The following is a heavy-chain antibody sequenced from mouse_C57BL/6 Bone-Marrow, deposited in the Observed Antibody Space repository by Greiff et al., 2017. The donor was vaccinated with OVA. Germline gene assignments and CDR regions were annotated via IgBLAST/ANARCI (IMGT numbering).Heavy chain of an antibody. CDR3: ARGYYYGSSYFDY. D-gene: IGHD1-1*01. CDR2: INPGSGGT. J-gene: IGHJ2*01. V-gene: IGHV1-54*01. CDR1: GYAFTNYL. Sequence: VQLQQSGAELVRPGTSVKVSFKASGYAFTNYLIAWVTQRPGQGLEWIGVINPGSGGTNYNEKFKGKATLTADKSSSTAYMQLSSLTSEDSAVYFCARGYYYGSSYFDYWGQGTTLTVSS.